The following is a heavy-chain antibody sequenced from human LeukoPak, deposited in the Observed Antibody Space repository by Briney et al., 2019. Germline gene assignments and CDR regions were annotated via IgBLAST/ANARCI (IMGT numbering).Heavy chain of an antibody. J-gene: IGHJ4*02. CDR1: GYTFTTYS. CDR3: AREVRRGTYDY. D-gene: IGHD3-16*01. CDR2: MNPNSGGS. V-gene: IGHV1-8*01. Sequence: GASVKVSCRASGYTFTTYSINWVRQATGQGLEWMGWMNPNSGGSGPAQKFQGRVTMTWNTPISTAYMEVSSLTSDDTAVYYCAREVRRGTYDYWGQGTLVTV.